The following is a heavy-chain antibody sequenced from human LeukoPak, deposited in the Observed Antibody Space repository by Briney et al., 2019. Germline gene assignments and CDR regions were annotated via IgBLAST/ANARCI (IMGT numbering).Heavy chain of an antibody. CDR3: ARGPYYDFWSGYHDY. Sequence: LSGGSLRLSCAASGFTFSSYAMSWVRQAPGKGLEWVSAISGSGGSTYYAASVKGRFTISRDNSKNTLYLQMNSLRAEDTAVYYCARGPYYDFWSGYHDYWGQGTLVTVSS. J-gene: IGHJ4*02. CDR1: GFTFSSYA. V-gene: IGHV3-23*01. D-gene: IGHD3-3*01. CDR2: ISGSGGST.